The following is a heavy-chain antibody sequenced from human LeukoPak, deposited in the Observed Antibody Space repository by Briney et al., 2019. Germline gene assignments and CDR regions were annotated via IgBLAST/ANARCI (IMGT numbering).Heavy chain of an antibody. V-gene: IGHV4-31*03. J-gene: IGHJ4*02. D-gene: IGHD3-3*01. CDR3: ARGDNIKLEI. Sequence: PSETLSLTCTVSGGSISSGGYYWSWIRQHPGKGLEWIGYIYDSGSTYYNPSLKSRVTISVDTSKNQFSLKLTSVTAADTAVYYCARGDNIKLEIWGQGTQVTVSS. CDR1: GGSISSGGYY. CDR2: IYDSGST.